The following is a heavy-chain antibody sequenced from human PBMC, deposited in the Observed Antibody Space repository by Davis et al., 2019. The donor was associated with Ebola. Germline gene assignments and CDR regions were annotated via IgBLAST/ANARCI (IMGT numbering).Heavy chain of an antibody. CDR3: AKDSSQYSGNYGYFDH. CDR2: IKQDGSEK. CDR1: GFTFSSYW. J-gene: IGHJ4*02. Sequence: PGGSLRLSCAASGFTFSSYWMSWVRQAPGKGLEWVANIKQDGSEKYYVDSVKGRFTISRDNAKNTLYLQMNSLRAEDTAIYYCAKDSSQYSGNYGYFDHWGQGTLVTVSS. V-gene: IGHV3-7*03. D-gene: IGHD1-26*01.